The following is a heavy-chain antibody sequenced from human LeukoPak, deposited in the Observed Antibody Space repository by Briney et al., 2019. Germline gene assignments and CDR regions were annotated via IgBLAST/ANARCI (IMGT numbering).Heavy chain of an antibody. CDR2: IYSGGST. CDR1: GFTFSSYA. V-gene: IGHV3-23*03. CDR3: AKVNWCSASCADA. J-gene: IGHJ4*02. Sequence: GGSLRLSCAASGFTFSSYAMSWVRQAPGKGLEWVSVIYSGGSTYYADSVKGRFTISRDNSKNTLYLQMNSLRAEDTAVYYCAKVNWCSASCADAWGQGTLVTASS. D-gene: IGHD2-2*01.